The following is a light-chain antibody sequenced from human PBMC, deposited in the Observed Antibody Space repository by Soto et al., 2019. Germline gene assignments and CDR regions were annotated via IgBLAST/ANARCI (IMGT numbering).Light chain of an antibody. Sequence: QTVVTQEPSFSVSPGGTVTLTCGLSSGSVSTSYYPSWYQQTPGQAPRTLIYSTNTRSSGVPDRFSGSILGNKAALTITGDQADDESDYYCVLYMGSGIPVFGGGTKLTVL. V-gene: IGLV8-61*01. CDR3: VLYMGSGIPV. J-gene: IGLJ3*02. CDR2: STN. CDR1: SGSVSTSYY.